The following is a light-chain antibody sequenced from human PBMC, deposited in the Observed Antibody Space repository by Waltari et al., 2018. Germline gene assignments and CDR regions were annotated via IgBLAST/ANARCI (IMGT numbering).Light chain of an antibody. CDR2: WAS. Sequence: DIVMTQSPDSLAVSLVERATINCKSSQSVLYISNNKNYLAWYQQKPGQPPKLLIYWASTRESGVPDRFSGSGSGTDFTLTISSLQAEDVAVYYCQQYYSIPITFGQGTRLEIK. CDR1: QSVLYISNNKNY. J-gene: IGKJ5*01. V-gene: IGKV4-1*01. CDR3: QQYYSIPIT.